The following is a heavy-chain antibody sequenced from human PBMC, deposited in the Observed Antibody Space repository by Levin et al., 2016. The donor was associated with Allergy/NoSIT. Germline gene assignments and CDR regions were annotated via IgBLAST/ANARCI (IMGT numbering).Heavy chain of an antibody. CDR2: LDPSNGET. CDR1: GHTFLDYY. D-gene: IGHD6-19*01. V-gene: IGHV1-69-2*01. Sequence: ASVKVSCKVSGHTFLDYYMFWVRHVPGKGLEWVGLLDPSNGETVYGEEFQGRVTLTADTSTDTAYMELRSLRSEDTAVYFCATDSRGYRLVDKLYYHYGVDVWGQGTTVTVSS. CDR3: ATDSRGYRLVDKLYYHYGVDV. J-gene: IGHJ6*02.